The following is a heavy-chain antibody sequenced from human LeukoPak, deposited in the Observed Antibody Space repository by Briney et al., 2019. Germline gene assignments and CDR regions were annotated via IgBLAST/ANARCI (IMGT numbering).Heavy chain of an antibody. Sequence: PRASVKVSCKASGGTFSSYAISWVRQAPGQGLEWMGRIIPILGIANYAQKFQGRVTITADKSTSTAYMELSSLRSEDTAVYYCAREWEYGDSHFDYWGQGTLVTVSS. CDR1: GGTFSSYA. J-gene: IGHJ4*02. V-gene: IGHV1-69*04. CDR3: AREWEYGDSHFDY. D-gene: IGHD4-17*01. CDR2: IIPILGIA.